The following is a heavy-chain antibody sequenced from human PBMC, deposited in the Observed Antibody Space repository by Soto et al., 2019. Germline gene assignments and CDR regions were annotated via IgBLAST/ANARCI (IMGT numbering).Heavy chain of an antibody. J-gene: IGHJ4*02. CDR3: AAEYCSSTSCYPLIGPGY. V-gene: IGHV1-58*01. CDR2: IVVGSGNT. CDR1: GFTFTSSA. Sequence: ASVKVSCKASGFTFTSSAVQWVRQARGQRLEWIGWIVVGSGNTNYAQKFQERVTITRDMSTSTAYMELSSLRSEDTAVYYCAAEYCSSTSCYPLIGPGYWGQGTLVTVSS. D-gene: IGHD2-2*01.